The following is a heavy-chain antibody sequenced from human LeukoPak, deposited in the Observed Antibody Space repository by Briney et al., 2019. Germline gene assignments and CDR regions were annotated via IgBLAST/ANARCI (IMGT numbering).Heavy chain of an antibody. CDR2: INPYSGGT. D-gene: IGHD2-2*01. Sequence: GSVQVSCKASGYTSTGYQMHWVRQAPGQEVEWMGWINPYSGGTNHAQKFQGRVSMARVTSISTAYMELSRLRSDDTAVYYCARDPERLDMPHVFYYYMDVWGKGTTVTVSS. J-gene: IGHJ6*03. V-gene: IGHV1-2*02. CDR1: GYTSTGYQ. CDR3: ARDPERLDMPHVFYYYMDV.